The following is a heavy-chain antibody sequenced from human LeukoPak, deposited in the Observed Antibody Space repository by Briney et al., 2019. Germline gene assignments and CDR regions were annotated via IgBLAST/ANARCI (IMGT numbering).Heavy chain of an antibody. CDR2: VSGSGDSN. CDR3: AKDRARYTGYVHFDY. D-gene: IGHD5-12*01. V-gene: IGHV3-23*01. J-gene: IGHJ4*02. CDR1: GFTFSNYA. Sequence: GGSLTLSCAPSGFTFSNYAMSWLRQAPGKALEGVSSVSGSGDSNNYADSVKGRFTISRDNSKNTLYLQMNSLRAEDTAVYYCAKDRARYTGYVHFDYWGQGTLVTVSS.